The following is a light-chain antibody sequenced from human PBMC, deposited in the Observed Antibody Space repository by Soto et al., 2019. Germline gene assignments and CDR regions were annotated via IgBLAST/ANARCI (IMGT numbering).Light chain of an antibody. J-gene: IGLJ1*01. V-gene: IGLV2-8*01. CDR1: SSDVGAYNY. CDR2: EVN. CDR3: TSYAGGNNI. Sequence: QSALTQPPSASGSPGRSVTISCTGTSSDVGAYNYVSWYQQHPGKVPKLMVYEVNKRPSGVPDRFSGSKSGNTASLTVSGLQAEDEADYYCTSYAGGNNIFGTGTKLTVL.